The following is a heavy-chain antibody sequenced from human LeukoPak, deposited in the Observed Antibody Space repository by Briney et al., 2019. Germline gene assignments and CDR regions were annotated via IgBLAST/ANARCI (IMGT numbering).Heavy chain of an antibody. CDR2: IKQDGSEK. Sequence: GGSLTLSCAASGFTFSNYWMSWVRQAPGKGLEWVANIKQDGSEKYYVDSVKGRFTISRDNAKNSLYVQMNSLRAEDTAVYYCARLRGLYSDTNRYQTALDCWGQGTLVTVSS. D-gene: IGHD1-26*01. V-gene: IGHV3-7*01. J-gene: IGHJ4*02. CDR3: ARLRGLYSDTNRYQTALDC. CDR1: GFTFSNYW.